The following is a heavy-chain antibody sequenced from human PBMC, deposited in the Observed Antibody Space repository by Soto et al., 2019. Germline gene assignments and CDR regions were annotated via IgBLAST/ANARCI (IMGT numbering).Heavy chain of an antibody. Sequence: SRRLSCAASGFTFIDYDMSGIRQAPWKGLEWVSYISSSSSYTNYADSVKGRFTISRDNAKNSLYLQMNSLRAEDTAVYYCTGGFGERPSYWGQGTLVTVSS. CDR1: GFTFIDYD. CDR2: ISSSSSYT. V-gene: IGHV3-11*06. J-gene: IGHJ4*01. CDR3: TGGFGERPSY. D-gene: IGHD3-10*01.